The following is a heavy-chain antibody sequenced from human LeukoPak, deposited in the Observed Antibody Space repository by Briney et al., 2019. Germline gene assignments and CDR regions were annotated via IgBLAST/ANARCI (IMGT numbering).Heavy chain of an antibody. J-gene: IGHJ2*01. CDR1: GYSFTSYW. Sequence: GESLKISCKGSGYSFTSYWIGWVRQMPGKGLEWMGIIYPGDSDTRYSPSFQGQVTVSADKSISTAYLQWSSLKASDTAMYYCARPSARGGSSWYRNWYFDLWGRGTLVTVSS. V-gene: IGHV5-51*01. CDR3: ARPSARGGSSWYRNWYFDL. CDR2: IYPGDSDT. D-gene: IGHD6-13*01.